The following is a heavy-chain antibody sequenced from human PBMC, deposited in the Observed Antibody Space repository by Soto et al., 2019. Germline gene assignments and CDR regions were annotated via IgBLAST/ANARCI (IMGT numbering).Heavy chain of an antibody. CDR2: ISSSSSYI. Sequence: GSLRLSCAASGFTFSSYSMNWVRQAPGKGLEWVSSISSSSSYIYYADSVKGRFTISRDNAKNSLYLQMNSLRAEDTAVYYCARRSIAAQKDYYGMDVWGQGTTVTVSS. J-gene: IGHJ6*02. D-gene: IGHD6-6*01. CDR3: ARRSIAAQKDYYGMDV. CDR1: GFTFSSYS. V-gene: IGHV3-21*01.